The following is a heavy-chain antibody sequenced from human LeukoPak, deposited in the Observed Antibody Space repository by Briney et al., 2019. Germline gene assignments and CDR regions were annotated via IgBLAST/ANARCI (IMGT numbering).Heavy chain of an antibody. D-gene: IGHD2-2*01. CDR3: AQGGYQLLYKDYYYYYYMDV. V-gene: IGHV1-69*13. Sequence: SVKVSCKASGGTFSSYAISWVQQAPGQGLEWMGGIIPIFGTANYAQKFQGRVTITADESTSTAYMELSSLRSEDTAVYYCAQGGYQLLYKDYYYYYYMDVWGKGTTVTVSS. J-gene: IGHJ6*03. CDR1: GGTFSSYA. CDR2: IIPIFGTA.